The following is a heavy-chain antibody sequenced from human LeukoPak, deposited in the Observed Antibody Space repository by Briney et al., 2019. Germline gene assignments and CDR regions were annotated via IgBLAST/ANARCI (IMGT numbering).Heavy chain of an antibody. CDR3: ANYGGPKPHFEGYYFDY. V-gene: IGHV3-30*02. J-gene: IGHJ4*02. D-gene: IGHD3-10*01. CDR1: GFTFSSYG. CDR2: IRYDGSNK. Sequence: GGSLRLSCAASGFTFSSYGMHWVRQAPGKGLEWVAFIRYDGSNKYYADSVKGRFTISRDNSKNTLYLQMNSLRAEDTAVYYCANYGGPKPHFEGYYFDYWGQGTLVTVSS.